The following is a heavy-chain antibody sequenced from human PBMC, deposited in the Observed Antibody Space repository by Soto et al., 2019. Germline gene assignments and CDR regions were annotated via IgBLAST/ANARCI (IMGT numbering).Heavy chain of an antibody. Sequence: VASVKVSCKASGGTFSSYAISWVRQAPGQGLEWMGGIIPIFGTANYAQKFQGRVTITADESTSTAYMELSSLRSEDTAVYYCAILTGGAARPDYYYYYGMDVWGQGTTVTVSS. J-gene: IGHJ6*02. D-gene: IGHD6-6*01. CDR2: IIPIFGTA. V-gene: IGHV1-69*13. CDR3: AILTGGAARPDYYYYYGMDV. CDR1: GGTFSSYA.